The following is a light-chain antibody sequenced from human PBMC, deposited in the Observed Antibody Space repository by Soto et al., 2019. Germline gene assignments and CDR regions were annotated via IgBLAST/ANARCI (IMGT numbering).Light chain of an antibody. V-gene: IGKV3-15*01. Sequence: ETVMTQSPATLSVSPGERATLSCRASQNVFTNVVWYQQKPGQAPRLLIYRASTRATGVPARFSGSGSGTEFTLTISSLQSEDFALYFCQQFADWPPYTFGQGTKLEIK. CDR1: QNVFTN. CDR3: QQFADWPPYT. J-gene: IGKJ2*01. CDR2: RAS.